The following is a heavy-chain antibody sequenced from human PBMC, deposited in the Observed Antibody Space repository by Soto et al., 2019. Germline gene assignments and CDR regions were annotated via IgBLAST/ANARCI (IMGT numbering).Heavy chain of an antibody. Sequence: GGSLRLSCAASGFTFSNAWMSWVRQAPGKGLEWVGRIKSKTDGGTTDYAAPVKGRFTISRGDSKNTLYLQMNSLKTEDTAVYYCTTEYSSRWYPFDDWGKGTLVTVSS. J-gene: IGHJ4*02. CDR3: TTEYSSRWYPFDD. CDR2: IKSKTDGGTT. D-gene: IGHD6-13*01. CDR1: GFTFSNAW. V-gene: IGHV3-15*01.